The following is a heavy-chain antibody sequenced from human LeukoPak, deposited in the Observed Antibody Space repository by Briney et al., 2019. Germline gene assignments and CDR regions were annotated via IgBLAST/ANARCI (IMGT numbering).Heavy chain of an antibody. Sequence: ASVKVSCKASGYTFTSYYMHWVRQAPGQGLEWMGIINPSGGSTSYAQKFQGRVTMTRDTSTSTVYMELSSLRSEDTAVYYCARDLDVVLRFLEWLPLPGYWGQGTLVTVSS. D-gene: IGHD3-3*01. V-gene: IGHV1-46*01. CDR3: ARDLDVVLRFLEWLPLPGY. CDR2: INPSGGST. CDR1: GYTFTSYY. J-gene: IGHJ4*02.